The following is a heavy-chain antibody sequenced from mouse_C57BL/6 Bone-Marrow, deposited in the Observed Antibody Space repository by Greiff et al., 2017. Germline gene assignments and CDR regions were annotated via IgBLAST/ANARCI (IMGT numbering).Heavy chain of an antibody. D-gene: IGHD3-3*01. CDR3: ARHRVYAMDY. CDR2: ISNGGGST. V-gene: IGHV5-12*01. CDR1: GFTFSDYY. Sequence: EVHLVESGGGLVQPGGSLKLSCAASGFTFSDYYMYWVRQTPEKRLEWVAYISNGGGSTYYPDTVKGRFTISRDNAKNTLYLQMSRLKSEDTAMYYCARHRVYAMDYWGQGTSVTVSS. J-gene: IGHJ4*01.